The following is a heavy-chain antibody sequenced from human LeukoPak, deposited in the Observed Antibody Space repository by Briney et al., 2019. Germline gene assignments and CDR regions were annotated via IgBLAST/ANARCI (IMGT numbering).Heavy chain of an antibody. CDR2: IYSGGST. V-gene: IGHV3-53*04. CDR3: AKDRPVLMVYATSPHYFDY. J-gene: IGHJ4*02. CDR1: GFTVSSNY. D-gene: IGHD2-8*01. Sequence: PGGSLRLSCAASGFTVSSNYMSWVRQAPGKGLEWVSVIYSGGSTYYADSVKGRFTISRHNSKNTLYLQMNSLRAEDTAVYYCAKDRPVLMVYATSPHYFDYWGQGTLVTVSS.